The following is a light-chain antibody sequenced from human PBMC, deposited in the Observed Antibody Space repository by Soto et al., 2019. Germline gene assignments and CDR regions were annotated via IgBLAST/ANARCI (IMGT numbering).Light chain of an antibody. CDR2: SVS. CDR3: SSYTRSSPVV. J-gene: IGLJ2*01. V-gene: IGLV2-14*01. CDR1: SSDVGAYNY. Sequence: QSALTQPASVSGSPGQSITISCTGTSSDVGAYNYVSWYQQHPGKAPKLMIYSVSNRPSGVSNRFSGSKSGNTASPTISGLQAEDEADYYCSSYTRSSPVVFGGGTKLTVL.